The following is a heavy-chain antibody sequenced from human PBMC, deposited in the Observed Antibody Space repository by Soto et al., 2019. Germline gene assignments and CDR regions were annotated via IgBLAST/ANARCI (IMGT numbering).Heavy chain of an antibody. J-gene: IGHJ6*04. V-gene: IGHV1-18*01. CDR1: GYTFTSYG. CDR3: ARVGVYYGRMDV. CDR2: ISANNGNT. D-gene: IGHD3-10*01. Sequence: GASVKVSCKASGYTFTSYGISWVRQAPGQGLEWMGWISANNGNTSYAQKLQGRVTMTRNTSISTAYMELSSLRSEDTAVYYCARVGVYYGRMDVWGKGTTVTVSS.